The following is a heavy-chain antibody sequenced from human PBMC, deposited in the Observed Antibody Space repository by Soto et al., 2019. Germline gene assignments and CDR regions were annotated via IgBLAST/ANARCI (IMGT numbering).Heavy chain of an antibody. V-gene: IGHV4-34*01. CDR3: AGGIAARPLGY. CDR1: GGSFSGYY. J-gene: IGHJ4*02. Sequence: SETLSLTCAVYGGSFSGYYWSWIRQPPGKGLEWIGEINHSGSTNCNPSLKSRVTISVDTSKNQFSLKLSSVTAADTAVYYCAGGIAARPLGYWGQGTLVTVSS. CDR2: INHSGST. D-gene: IGHD6-6*01.